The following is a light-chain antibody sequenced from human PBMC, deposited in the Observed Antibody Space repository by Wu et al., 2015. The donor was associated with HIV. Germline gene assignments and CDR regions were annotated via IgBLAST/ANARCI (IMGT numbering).Light chain of an antibody. CDR2: GAS. CDR3: QQYDTRPYT. V-gene: IGKV3-15*01. CDR1: QSVGGN. Sequence: ILMTQSPATLSVSPGQTVTLSCRASQSVGGNVAWYQHKRGQSPRLVISGASSRTTGIPTRFSASGSGTDFTLTISGLQSEDFAVYFCQQYDTRPYTFGQGTRVEI. J-gene: IGKJ2*01.